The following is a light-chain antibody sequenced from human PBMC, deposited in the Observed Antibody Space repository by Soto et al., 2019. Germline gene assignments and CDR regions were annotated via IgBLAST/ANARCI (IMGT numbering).Light chain of an antibody. V-gene: IGLV2-14*01. CDR2: DVT. Sequence: QSALTQPASVSGSPGQSITISCTGTSGDVGGYNYVSWYQRHPGKAPKLMVYDVTNRPSGVSNRFSGSKSGNTASLTISGLQADDEADYYCSSYTSRSTVVFGGGTKLTVL. J-gene: IGLJ2*01. CDR1: SGDVGGYNY. CDR3: SSYTSRSTVV.